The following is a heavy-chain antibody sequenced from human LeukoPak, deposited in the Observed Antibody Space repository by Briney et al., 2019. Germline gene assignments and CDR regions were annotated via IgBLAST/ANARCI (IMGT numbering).Heavy chain of an antibody. Sequence: SETLSLTCAVYGGSFSGYYWSWIRQPPGKGLEWIGEINHSGSTNYNPSLKSRVTISVDTSKNQFSLKLSSVTAADTAVYYCARGRERGVNIWYNWFDPWGQGTLVTVSS. J-gene: IGHJ5*02. CDR3: ARGRERGVNIWYNWFDP. CDR1: GGSFSGYY. D-gene: IGHD2-8*01. V-gene: IGHV4-34*01. CDR2: INHSGST.